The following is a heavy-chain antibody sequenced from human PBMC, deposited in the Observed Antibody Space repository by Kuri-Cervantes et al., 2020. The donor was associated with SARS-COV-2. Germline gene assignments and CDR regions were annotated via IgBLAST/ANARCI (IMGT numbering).Heavy chain of an antibody. CDR3: ARDLSLIRFDY. D-gene: IGHD1-26*01. J-gene: IGHJ4*02. V-gene: IGHV3-30*03. CDR1: GFIFSSYG. CDR2: ISYDGSNK. Sequence: CAASGFIFSSYGMHWVRQAPGKGLEWVAVISYDGSNKYYADSVKGRFTISRDNSKNTLYLQMNSLRAEDTAVYYCARDLSLIRFDYWGQGTLVTVSS.